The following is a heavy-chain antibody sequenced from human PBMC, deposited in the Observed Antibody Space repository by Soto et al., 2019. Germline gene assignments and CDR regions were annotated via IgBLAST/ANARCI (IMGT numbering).Heavy chain of an antibody. D-gene: IGHD5-18*01. CDR1: GGSISSGGYY. V-gene: IGHV4-31*03. Sequence: ASETLSLTCTVSGGSISSGGYYWSWIRQHPGKGLEWIGYIYYSGSTYYNPSLKSRVTISVDTSKNQFSLKLSSVTAADTAVYYCARYTAMATYYFGYWGQGTLVTVSS. J-gene: IGHJ4*02. CDR2: IYYSGST. CDR3: ARYTAMATYYFGY.